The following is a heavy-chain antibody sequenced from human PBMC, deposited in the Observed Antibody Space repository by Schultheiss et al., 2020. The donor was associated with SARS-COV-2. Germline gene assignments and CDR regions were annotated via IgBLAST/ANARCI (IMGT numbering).Heavy chain of an antibody. Sequence: SETLSLTCTVSGGSISSTSYYWGWIRQPPGKGLEWIGYIYYSGSTYYNPSLKSRVTISVDTSKNQFSLKLSSVTAADTAVYYCARRGRKPLNGYLDYWGQGTLVTVSS. D-gene: IGHD3-9*01. CDR2: IYYSGST. CDR1: GGSISSTSYY. CDR3: ARRGRKPLNGYLDY. J-gene: IGHJ4*02. V-gene: IGHV4-39*01.